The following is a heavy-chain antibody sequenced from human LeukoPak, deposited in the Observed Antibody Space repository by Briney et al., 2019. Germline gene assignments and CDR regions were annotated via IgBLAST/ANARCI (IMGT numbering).Heavy chain of an antibody. D-gene: IGHD3-10*02. V-gene: IGHV3-74*01. CDR2: INSDGSST. CDR1: GFTFSSYW. Sequence: QPGGSLRLSCATSGFTFSSYWMYWVRQAPGKGLVWVSRINSDGSSTSYADSVKDRFTISRDNAKNTLYVQMNSLRAEDTAVYYCAGSLFSNWYFDLWGRGTLVTVSS. J-gene: IGHJ2*01. CDR3: AGSLFSNWYFDL.